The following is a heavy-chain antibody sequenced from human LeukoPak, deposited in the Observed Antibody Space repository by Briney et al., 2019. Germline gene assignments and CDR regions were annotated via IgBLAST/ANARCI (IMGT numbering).Heavy chain of an antibody. D-gene: IGHD1-26*01. V-gene: IGHV3-11*04. CDR3: AGQLLGAPDAFDI. CDR2: ISTSGTTI. Sequence: GGSLRLSCAASGFTFSDYYMNWIRQAPGKGLEWVSYISTSGTTIYYADSVRGRFTISRDNAKNSLYLQMNSLRAEDTAVYYCAGQLLGAPDAFDIWGQGTMVTVS. CDR1: GFTFSDYY. J-gene: IGHJ3*02.